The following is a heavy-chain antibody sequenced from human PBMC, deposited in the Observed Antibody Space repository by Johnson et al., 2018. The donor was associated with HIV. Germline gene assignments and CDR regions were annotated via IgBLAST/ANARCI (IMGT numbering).Heavy chain of an antibody. V-gene: IGHV3-30*04. CDR1: GFTFSSYA. CDR2: ISYDGSNK. Sequence: QMQLVESGGGVVQPGRSLRLSCAASGFTFSSYAMHWVRQAPGKGLEWVAVISYDGSNKYYADSVKGRFTISRDNSKNTLYLQMNSLRAEDTAVYYCAKVLSSWPPDSRDAFDIWGQGTMVTVSS. J-gene: IGHJ3*02. CDR3: AKVLSSWPPDSRDAFDI. D-gene: IGHD2/OR15-2a*01.